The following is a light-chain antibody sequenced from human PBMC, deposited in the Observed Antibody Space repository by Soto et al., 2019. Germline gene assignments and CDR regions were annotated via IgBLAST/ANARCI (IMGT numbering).Light chain of an antibody. V-gene: IGLV1-40*01. Sequence: QSVLTQPRSVSGSPGQTVTISCTGSSSNIGAGYDVQWYQQLPGTTPKLLIYGNTNRPSGVPDRFSGSKSGTSASLAITGLQAEDEADYYCQSYDSSLSGYVFGTGTKVTVL. J-gene: IGLJ1*01. CDR3: QSYDSSLSGYV. CDR2: GNT. CDR1: SSNIGAGYD.